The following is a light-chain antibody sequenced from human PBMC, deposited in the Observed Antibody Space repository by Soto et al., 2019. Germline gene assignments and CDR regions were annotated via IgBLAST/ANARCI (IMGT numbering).Light chain of an antibody. V-gene: IGLV2-14*01. CDR3: NSCTDTTRLI. J-gene: IGLJ2*01. CDR1: SGVVDYKY. Sequence: QSVLTQPASVSGSPGQSITISCTGTSGVVDYKYVSWYQQHPGKAPKLIIYEVSNRPSGISNRFSGSKSGNTASLTISGLQAEDEADYYCNSCTDTTRLIFGGGTKVTVL. CDR2: EVS.